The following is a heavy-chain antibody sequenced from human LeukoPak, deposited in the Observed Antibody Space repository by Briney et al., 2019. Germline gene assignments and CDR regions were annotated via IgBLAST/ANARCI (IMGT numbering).Heavy chain of an antibody. Sequence: PSETLSLTCAVYGGSFSGYYWSWIRQPPGKGLEWIGEINHSGSTNYNPSLKSRVTISVDKSKNQFSLKLSSVTAADTAVYYCARDLGYYYGSGSSRALGYWGQGTLVTVSS. CDR3: ARDLGYYYGSGSSRALGY. J-gene: IGHJ4*02. V-gene: IGHV4-34*01. CDR1: GGSFSGYY. D-gene: IGHD3-10*01. CDR2: INHSGST.